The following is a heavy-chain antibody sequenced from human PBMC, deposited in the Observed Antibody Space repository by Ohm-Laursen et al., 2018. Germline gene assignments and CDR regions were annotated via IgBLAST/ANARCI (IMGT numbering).Heavy chain of an antibody. CDR3: AREAYDSSGYLFDY. J-gene: IGHJ4*02. CDR2: INPNSGGT. CDR1: GYTFTGYY. Sequence: GASVKVSCKASGYTFTGYYMHWVRQAPRQGLEWMGWINPNSGGTNYAQKFQGRVTMTRDTSISTAYMELSRLRSDDTAVYYCAREAYDSSGYLFDYWGQGTLVTVSS. V-gene: IGHV1-2*02. D-gene: IGHD3-22*01.